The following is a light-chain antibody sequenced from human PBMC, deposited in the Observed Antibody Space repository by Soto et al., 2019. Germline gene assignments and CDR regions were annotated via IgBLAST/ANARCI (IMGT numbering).Light chain of an antibody. CDR1: QSVLYSSNNKNY. CDR3: QQYYSPTWT. V-gene: IGKV4-1*01. Sequence: DIVMTQSPDSLAVSLGERATINCKSSQSVLYSSNNKNYLAWYQQKPGQPPKLLIYWASTRESGVPDRFSGSGSGTDFTLTISSLQAEDAAVYYCQQYYSPTWTFGQGTKVEIK. CDR2: WAS. J-gene: IGKJ1*01.